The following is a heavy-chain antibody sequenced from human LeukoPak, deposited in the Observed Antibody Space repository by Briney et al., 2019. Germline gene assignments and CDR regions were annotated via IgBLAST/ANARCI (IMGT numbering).Heavy chain of an antibody. CDR2: IYYSGST. J-gene: IGHJ4*02. Sequence: PSETLSLTCAVSGGSISSGGYYWSWIRQPPGKGLEWIGYIYYSGSTNYNPSLKSRVTISVDTSKNQFSLKLSSVTAADTAVYYRARISTVTTWSFGYWGQGTLVTVSS. D-gene: IGHD4-11*01. V-gene: IGHV4-61*08. CDR3: ARISTVTTWSFGY. CDR1: GGSISSGGYY.